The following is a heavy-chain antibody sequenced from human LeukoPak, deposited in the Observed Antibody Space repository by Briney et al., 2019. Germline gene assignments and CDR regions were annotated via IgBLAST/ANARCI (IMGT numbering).Heavy chain of an antibody. V-gene: IGHV3-21*01. CDR2: ISSSSSYI. CDR3: ARDEDSGANGWVY. Sequence: PGGSLRLSCAASGFTFSSYSMNWVRQAPGKGLEWVSSISSSSSYIYYADSVKGRFTISRDNAKNSLYLQMNSLRAEDTAVYYCARDEDSGANGWVYWGQGTLVTVSS. CDR1: GFTFSSYS. J-gene: IGHJ4*02. D-gene: IGHD4-17*01.